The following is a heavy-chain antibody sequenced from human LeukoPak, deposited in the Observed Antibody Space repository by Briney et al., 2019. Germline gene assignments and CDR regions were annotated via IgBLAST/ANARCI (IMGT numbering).Heavy chain of an antibody. J-gene: IGHJ4*02. CDR2: IYYSGST. CDR1: GGSISSSSYY. CDR3: ARERAVTTYYYFDY. D-gene: IGHD4-17*01. Sequence: PSETLSHTCTVSGGSISSSSYYWGWIRHPPGKGLECIGCIYYSGSTYYNPSLKSRVTISVDTSKNQFSLKLSSVTAADTAVYYCARERAVTTYYYFDYWGQGTLVTVSS. V-gene: IGHV4-39*07.